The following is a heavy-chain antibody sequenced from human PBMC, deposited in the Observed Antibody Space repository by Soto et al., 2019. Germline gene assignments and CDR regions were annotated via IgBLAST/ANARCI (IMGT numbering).Heavy chain of an antibody. Sequence: GWSLRRPCASSGFKFDDYAMSWVRQAPGRGLEWVGYIRSRSYAGTTAYAASVEGRFIISRDDTRSIAYLQMHGLRIEDTAVYYCTRDLFHDNSDQPFDYWGQGTLVTVSS. J-gene: IGHJ4*02. V-gene: IGHV3-49*04. D-gene: IGHD3-22*01. CDR2: IRSRSYAGTT. CDR3: TRDLFHDNSDQPFDY. CDR1: GFKFDDYA.